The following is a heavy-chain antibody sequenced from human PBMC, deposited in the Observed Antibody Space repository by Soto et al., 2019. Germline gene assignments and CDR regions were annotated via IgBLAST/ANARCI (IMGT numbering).Heavy chain of an antibody. CDR1: GGSLSNYY. D-gene: IGHD2-15*01. CDR3: AKMWDGTGYSFFFDS. V-gene: IGHV4-59*01. J-gene: IGHJ4*02. Sequence: SETLSLTCTVSGGSLSNYYWSWVRQPPGKALEWIGYIRSSGSTNSNPSLKSRVSMSIDTSANQLSLNLTSVTAADAALYYCAKMWDGTGYSFFFDSWGQGTLVTVSS. CDR2: IRSSGST.